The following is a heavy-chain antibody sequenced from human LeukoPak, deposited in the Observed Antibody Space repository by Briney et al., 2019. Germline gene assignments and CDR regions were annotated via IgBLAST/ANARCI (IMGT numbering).Heavy chain of an antibody. CDR3: ARTTTSRAFDI. V-gene: IGHV4-59*01. CDR2: IYYSGST. Sequence: SETLSLTCTVSGGSISSYYWSWIRKPPGKGLEWIGYIYYSGSTNYNPSLKSRVTISVDTSKSQFSLKLSSVTAADTAVYYCARTTTSRAFDIWGQGTMVTVSS. J-gene: IGHJ3*02. CDR1: GGSISSYY. D-gene: IGHD1-14*01.